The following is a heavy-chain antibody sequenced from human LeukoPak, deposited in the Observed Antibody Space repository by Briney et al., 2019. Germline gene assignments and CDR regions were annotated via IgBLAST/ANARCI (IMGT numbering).Heavy chain of an antibody. CDR2: IYYSEST. V-gene: IGHV4-59*08. D-gene: IGHD5-12*01. Sequence: SETLSLTCTVSGGSLSSYYWSWIRQPPGKGLECIGYIYYSESTNYNPSLKSRVTISVDTSKNQFSLKLSSVTAADTAVYYCARGYSGYDLYFDYWGQGTLVTVSS. CDR1: GGSLSSYY. CDR3: ARGYSGYDLYFDY. J-gene: IGHJ4*02.